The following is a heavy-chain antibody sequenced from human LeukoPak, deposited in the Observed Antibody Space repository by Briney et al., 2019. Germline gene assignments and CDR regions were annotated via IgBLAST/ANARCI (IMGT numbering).Heavy chain of an antibody. Sequence: PSETLSLTCAVSGDSISSGYFWALIRQPPGKGLEWIGSINHSGSTFYNPSLKSRVTISVDTSKNQFSLKLTSVTAADTAVYYCARGLGTNQDDWGQGTLVTVSS. J-gene: IGHJ4*02. CDR3: ARGLGTNQDD. CDR1: GDSISSGYF. V-gene: IGHV4-38-2*01. D-gene: IGHD2-2*01. CDR2: INHSGST.